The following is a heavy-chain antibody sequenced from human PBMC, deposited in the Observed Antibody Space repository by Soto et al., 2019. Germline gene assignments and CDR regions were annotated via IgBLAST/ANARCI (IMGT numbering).Heavy chain of an antibody. V-gene: IGHV4-39*01. J-gene: IGHJ4*02. CDR2: IYYSGST. D-gene: IGHD3-22*01. CDR1: GGSISSSSYY. Sequence: QLQLQESGPGLVKPSETLSLTCTVSGGSISSSSYYWGWIRQPPGKGLEWIGSIYYSGSTYYNPSLKSRVTISVDTCKNQFSLKLSSVTAADTAVYYCARQITMIVVVNRAPLTHWGQGTLVTVSS. CDR3: ARQITMIVVVNRAPLTH.